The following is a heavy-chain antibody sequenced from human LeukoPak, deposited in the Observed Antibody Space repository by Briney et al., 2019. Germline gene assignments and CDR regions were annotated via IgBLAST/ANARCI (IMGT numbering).Heavy chain of an antibody. V-gene: IGHV3-23*01. Sequence: PGGSLRLSCAASGFTFSSYAMSWVRQAPGKGLEWVSAISGSGGSTYYADSVKGRFTISRDNSKNTLYLQMNSLRAEDTAVYYCAKDLGSVVVAATGYWGQGTLVTVSS. CDR1: GFTFSSYA. CDR3: AKDLGSVVVAATGY. CDR2: ISGSGGST. D-gene: IGHD2-15*01. J-gene: IGHJ4*02.